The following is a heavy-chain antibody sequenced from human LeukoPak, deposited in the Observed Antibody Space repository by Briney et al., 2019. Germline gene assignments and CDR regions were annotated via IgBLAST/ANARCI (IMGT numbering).Heavy chain of an antibody. CDR2: IKQDGSEK. CDR3: AELGITMIGGV. J-gene: IGHJ6*04. D-gene: IGHD3-10*02. Sequence: GGSLRLSCAASGFSFSTYWLSWVRQAPGKGLEWVANIKQDGSEKYYVDSVKSRFTISRDNAKNSLYLQMTSLRADDTAVYYCAELGITMIGGVWGKGTTVTISS. CDR1: GFSFSTYW. V-gene: IGHV3-7*01.